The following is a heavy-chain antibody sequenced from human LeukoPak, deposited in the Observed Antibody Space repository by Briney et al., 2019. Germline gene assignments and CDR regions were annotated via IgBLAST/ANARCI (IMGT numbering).Heavy chain of an antibody. V-gene: IGHV4-34*01. CDR1: GGSFSGYY. CDR3: ARRRWGYSSSSGQYFDY. Sequence: SETLSLTCAVYGGSFSGYYWSWIRQPPGEGLEWIGEINHSGSTYYNPSLKSRVTISVDTSKNQFSLKLSSVTAADTAVYYCARRRWGYSSSSGQYFDYWGQGTLVTVSS. J-gene: IGHJ4*02. D-gene: IGHD6-6*01. CDR2: INHSGST.